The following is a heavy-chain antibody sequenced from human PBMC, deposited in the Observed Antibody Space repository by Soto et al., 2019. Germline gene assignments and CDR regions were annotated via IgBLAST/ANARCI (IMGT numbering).Heavy chain of an antibody. D-gene: IGHD4-4*01. CDR3: ARVRSDYSNYYYYYYGMDV. Sequence: LSLTCTVSGGSISSYYWSWIRQPPGKGLEWIGYIYHSGSTNYNPSLKSRVTISIDTSKNQFSLKLSSVTAADTAVYYCARVRSDYSNYYYYYYGMDVWGQGTTVTVSS. CDR1: GGSISSYY. CDR2: IYHSGST. V-gene: IGHV4-59*01. J-gene: IGHJ6*02.